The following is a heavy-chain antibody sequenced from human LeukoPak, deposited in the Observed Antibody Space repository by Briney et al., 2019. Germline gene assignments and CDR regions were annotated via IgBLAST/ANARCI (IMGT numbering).Heavy chain of an antibody. V-gene: IGHV1-69*05. CDR2: IIPIFHTA. J-gene: IGHJ4*02. D-gene: IGHD2-2*01. CDR1: GGTFSSYA. Sequence: SVKVSCKASGGTFSSYAISWVRQAPGQGPEWMGGIIPIFHTANYAQKFQGRVTITTDESRSTAYMELSSLRSDDTAMYYCAREALSCSSSSCYATRYFDYWGQGTLVTVSS. CDR3: AREALSCSSSSCYATRYFDY.